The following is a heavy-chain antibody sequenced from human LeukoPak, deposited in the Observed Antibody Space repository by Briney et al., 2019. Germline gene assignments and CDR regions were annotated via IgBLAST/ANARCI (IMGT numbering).Heavy chain of an antibody. CDR1: RFTFSSYS. Sequence: PGGSLRLSCAASRFTFSSYSMNWVRQAPGKGLEWVSYINSRSSSIDYADSVKGRFTISRDNSKNSLYLQMNSLRAEDTAVYYCAREGPMTMRAFDVWGQGTMVTVSS. D-gene: IGHD4/OR15-4a*01. CDR3: AREGPMTMRAFDV. J-gene: IGHJ3*01. CDR2: INSRSSSI. V-gene: IGHV3-48*01.